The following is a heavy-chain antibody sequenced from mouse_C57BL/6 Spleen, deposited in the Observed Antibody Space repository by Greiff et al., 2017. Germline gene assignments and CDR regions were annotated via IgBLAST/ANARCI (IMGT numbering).Heavy chain of an antibody. D-gene: IGHD2-5*01. V-gene: IGHV1-62-2*01. CDR1: GYTFTEYT. CDR3: ARHPAYYSNYLYAMDY. CDR2: FYPGSGSI. J-gene: IGHJ4*01. Sequence: QVQLKQSGAELVKPGASVKLSCKASGYTFTEYTIHWVKQRSGQGLEWIGWFYPGSGSIKYNEKFKDKATLTADKSSSTVYMELSRLTSEDSAVYFGARHPAYYSNYLYAMDYWGQGTSVTVSS.